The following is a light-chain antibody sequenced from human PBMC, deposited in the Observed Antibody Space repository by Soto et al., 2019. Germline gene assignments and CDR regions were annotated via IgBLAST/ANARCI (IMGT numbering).Light chain of an antibody. J-gene: IGKJ5*01. CDR3: QQYKNWPPIT. CDR2: GAS. CDR1: QSVSSN. Sequence: EIVMTQSPATLSVSPGERPNLYCTSSQSVSSNLAWYQQKPGQAPRILIYGASSRAAGIPARFSGRGSGTEFTLTISTLQSEDFAVYYCQQYKNWPPITFGQVTRLEI. V-gene: IGKV3-15*01.